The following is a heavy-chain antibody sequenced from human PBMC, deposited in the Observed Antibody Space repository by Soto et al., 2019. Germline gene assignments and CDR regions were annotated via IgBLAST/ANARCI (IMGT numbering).Heavy chain of an antibody. CDR3: ASAKAQSGFDY. D-gene: IGHD3-3*01. CDR1: GGSISSSSYY. V-gene: IGHV4-39*01. Sequence: QLQLQESGPGLVKPSETLSLTCTVSGGSISSSSYYWGWIRQPPGKGLEWIGSIYYSGSTYYNPSLKSRVTISVDTSKNQFSLKLSSVTAADTAVYYCASAKAQSGFDYWGQGTLVTVSS. CDR2: IYYSGST. J-gene: IGHJ4*02.